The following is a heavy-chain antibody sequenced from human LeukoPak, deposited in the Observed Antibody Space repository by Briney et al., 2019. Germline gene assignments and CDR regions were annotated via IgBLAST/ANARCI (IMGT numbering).Heavy chain of an antibody. J-gene: IGHJ6*02. V-gene: IGHV2-5*02. Sequence: ESGPTLVKPTQTLTLTCTFSGFSLSTSGVGVGWIRQPPGKALEWLAFLYWDDDKRYSPSLKSRLTITKDTSKNQVVLTMTNMDPVDTATYYCAHNLGLYYSNVWGQGTTVTVSS. CDR1: GFSLSTSGVG. D-gene: IGHD3-10*01. CDR3: AHNLGLYYSNV. CDR2: LYWDDDK.